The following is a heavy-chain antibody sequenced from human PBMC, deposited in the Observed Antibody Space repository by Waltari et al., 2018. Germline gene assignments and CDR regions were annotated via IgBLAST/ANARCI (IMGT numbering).Heavy chain of an antibody. CDR1: GFPLHTYAMR. D-gene: IGHD1-26*01. Sequence: QVTLEVSGPALAKSTQTLTLTCSVLGFPLHTYAMRVTWIRQPPEKALAWLARIDWDDEKFYNRSLESRLTISKDSSKSQVVLIVANVDPTDTATYYCARLLGPAAHWYFDLWGRGTLVTVSS. CDR2: IDWDDEK. CDR3: ARLLGPAAHWYFDL. V-gene: IGHV2-70*04. J-gene: IGHJ2*01.